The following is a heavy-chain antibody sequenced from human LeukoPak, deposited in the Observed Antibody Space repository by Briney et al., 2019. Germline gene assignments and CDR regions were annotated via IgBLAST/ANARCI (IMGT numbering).Heavy chain of an antibody. J-gene: IGHJ4*02. V-gene: IGHV4-39*01. CDR3: AIGYSSGWYDFDY. D-gene: IGHD6-19*01. Sequence: SETLSLTCTVSGGSISSSSYYWGWIRQPPGKGLKWIGSIYYSGSTYYNPSLKSRVTISVDTSKNQFSLTLSSVTAADTAVYYCAIGYSSGWYDFDYWGQGTLVTVSS. CDR2: IYYSGST. CDR1: GGSISSSSYY.